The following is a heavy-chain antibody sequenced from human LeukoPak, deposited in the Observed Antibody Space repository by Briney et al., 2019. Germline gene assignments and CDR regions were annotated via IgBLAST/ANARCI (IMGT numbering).Heavy chain of an antibody. V-gene: IGHV4-4*07. CDR1: GGSISSYY. J-gene: IGHJ4*02. CDR3: ARDNLFYGSGIAAAANRFDY. D-gene: IGHD6-13*01. Sequence: SETLSLTCTVSGGSISSYYWSWIRQPAGKGLEWIGRIYTSGSTNYNPSLKSRVTMSVDTSKNQFSLKLSSVTAADTAVYYCARDNLFYGSGIAAAANRFDYWGQGTLVTVSS. CDR2: IYTSGST.